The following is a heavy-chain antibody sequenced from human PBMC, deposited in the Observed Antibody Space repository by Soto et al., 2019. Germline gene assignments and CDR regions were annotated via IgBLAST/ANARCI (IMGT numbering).Heavy chain of an antibody. Sequence: QVQLQQWGAGLLKPSETLSLTCAVYGGSFSGYYWSWIRQPPGKGLEWMGEVNLSGRTNYNPSLKSRVTISVDTSKNPFSLKLSSVTAADTAVYYCARWGIVVVPAAKRRGDYWGQGTLVTVSS. D-gene: IGHD2-2*01. J-gene: IGHJ4*02. CDR3: ARWGIVVVPAAKRRGDY. V-gene: IGHV4-34*01. CDR2: VNLSGRT. CDR1: GGSFSGYY.